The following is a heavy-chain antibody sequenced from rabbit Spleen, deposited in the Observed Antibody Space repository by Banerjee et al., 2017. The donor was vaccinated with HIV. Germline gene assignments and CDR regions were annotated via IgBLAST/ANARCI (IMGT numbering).Heavy chain of an antibody. CDR2: IHTASGGSS. CDR3: ARAANYAGSGYAEFNL. D-gene: IGHD8-1*01. CDR1: GFSFSSDYD. Sequence: QSLEESGGDLVKPGASLTLTCTASGFSFSSDYDMCWVRQAPGKGLEWIACIHTASGGSSYYASWAKGRFTISKTSSTTVTLQMTSLTVADTATYFCARAANYAGSGYAEFNLWGQGTLVTVS. V-gene: IGHV1S40*01. J-gene: IGHJ4*01.